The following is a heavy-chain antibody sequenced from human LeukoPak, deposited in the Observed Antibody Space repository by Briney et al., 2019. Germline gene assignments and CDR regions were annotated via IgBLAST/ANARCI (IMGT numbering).Heavy chain of an antibody. CDR1: GGSISSYY. Sequence: ASETLSLTCTVSGGSISSYYWGWIRQPPGKGLEWIGYIYYSGSTNYNPSLKSRVTIPVDTSKNPFSLKLSSVTAADTAVYYCARVLAGQQLAHVGLDYWGQGTLVTVSS. D-gene: IGHD6-13*01. CDR2: IYYSGST. V-gene: IGHV4-59*01. CDR3: ARVLAGQQLAHVGLDY. J-gene: IGHJ4*02.